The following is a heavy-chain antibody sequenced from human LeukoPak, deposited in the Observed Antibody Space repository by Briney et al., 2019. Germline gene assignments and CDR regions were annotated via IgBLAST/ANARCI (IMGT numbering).Heavy chain of an antibody. V-gene: IGHV1-69*05. CDR2: IIPIFGTA. J-gene: IGHJ6*03. D-gene: IGHD2-2*01. Sequence: GASVKVSCKASGGTFSSYAISWVRQAPGQGLEWMGGIIPIFGTANYAQKFQGRVTITTDESTSTAYMELSSLRSEDTAVYYCAREQYQPYYYYYMDVWGKGTTVTVSS. CDR1: GGTFSSYA. CDR3: AREQYQPYYYYYMDV.